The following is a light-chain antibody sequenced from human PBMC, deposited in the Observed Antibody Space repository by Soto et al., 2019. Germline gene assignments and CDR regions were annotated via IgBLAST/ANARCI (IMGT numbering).Light chain of an antibody. V-gene: IGKV1-5*03. CDR3: QQYNSYPT. J-gene: IGKJ5*01. CDR2: KAS. CDR1: QSISSW. Sequence: DIQMTQSPSTLSASVGDRVTITCRASQSISSWLAWYQQKPGKAPKLLIYKASSLESGVPSRFSGSGSRTEFTLTISSLQPDDVSTYYCQQYNSYPTFGQGTRLEIQ.